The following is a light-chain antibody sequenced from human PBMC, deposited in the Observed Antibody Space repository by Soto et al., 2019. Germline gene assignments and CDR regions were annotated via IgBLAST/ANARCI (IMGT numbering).Light chain of an antibody. CDR3: QQYNNWPPYT. V-gene: IGKV3-15*01. J-gene: IGKJ2*01. Sequence: EIVMTQSPATLSVSPGERATFSCRASQGVSNNLAWCQQKPGQAPRLLIYGASTRATGFPARFSGSGSGTEFTLTISSLQSEDFAVYYCQQYNNWPPYTFGQGTKLEIK. CDR1: QGVSNN. CDR2: GAS.